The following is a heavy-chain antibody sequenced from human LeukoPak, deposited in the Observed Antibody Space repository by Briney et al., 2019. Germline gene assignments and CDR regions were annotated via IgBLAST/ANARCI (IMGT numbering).Heavy chain of an antibody. J-gene: IGHJ4*02. CDR2: IDSGSTST. CDR3: ARGRLSSGWYDD. V-gene: IGHV3-11*06. D-gene: IGHD6-19*01. CDR1: GFIFTDYY. Sequence: GGSLRLSCAASGFIFTDYYMRWVRQAPGKGVEWVSFIDSGSTSTKYADSVKGRFSISRDNAKNTLYLHMNSLRAEDTAVYYCARGRLSSGWYDDWGQGTLVTVSS.